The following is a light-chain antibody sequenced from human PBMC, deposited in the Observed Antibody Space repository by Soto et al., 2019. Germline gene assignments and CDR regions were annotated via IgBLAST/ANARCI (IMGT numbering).Light chain of an antibody. Sequence: EIVLTQSPGTLSLSPGERATLSCRASQSVSSNLAWYQQKPGQAPRLLIYDASNRATGIPARFSGSGSGTDFTLTISSIAPEDFAVYYCQQRINSITFGQGTRLEIK. V-gene: IGKV3-11*01. CDR3: QQRINSIT. CDR1: QSVSSN. J-gene: IGKJ5*01. CDR2: DAS.